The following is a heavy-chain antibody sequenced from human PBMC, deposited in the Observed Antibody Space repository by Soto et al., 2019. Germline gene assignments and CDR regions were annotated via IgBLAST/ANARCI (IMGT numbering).Heavy chain of an antibody. CDR1: GGSISSFY. CDR2: TFYSGFT. CDR3: AREGLWFGDYEGY. Sequence: ETLSLTCTVSGGSISSFYWSWIRQPPGKGLEWIGYTFYSGFTKYNPSLKSRVTISLDTSKNQIYMNLSSVTAADTALYYCAREGLWFGDYEGYWGQGAPVTVSS. D-gene: IGHD3-10*01. V-gene: IGHV4-59*01. J-gene: IGHJ4*02.